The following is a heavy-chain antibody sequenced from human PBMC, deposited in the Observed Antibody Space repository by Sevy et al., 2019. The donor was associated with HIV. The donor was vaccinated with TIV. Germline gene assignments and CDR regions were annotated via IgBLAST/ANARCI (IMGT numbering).Heavy chain of an antibody. CDR3: ARSGGYSDYGMDV. Sequence: GESLKISCVASGFTFSSYDMHWVRQVTGKGLEWDSGVGPAGDPFYPGSVKGRFTISRENAKNSFYLQMNSLRAGDTAVYYCARSGGYSDYGMDVWGQGTTVTVSS. D-gene: IGHD5-12*01. CDR1: GFTFSSYD. V-gene: IGHV3-13*05. CDR2: VGPAGDP. J-gene: IGHJ6*02.